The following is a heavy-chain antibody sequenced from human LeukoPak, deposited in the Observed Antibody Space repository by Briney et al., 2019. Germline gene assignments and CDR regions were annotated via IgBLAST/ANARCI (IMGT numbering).Heavy chain of an antibody. V-gene: IGHV3-15*01. J-gene: IGHJ4*02. CDR2: IKGKTDGGTT. D-gene: IGHD3-10*01. CDR3: TTVILLWFGELNLGDRD. CDR1: GFTFSKAW. Sequence: GGSLRLSCAASGFTFSKAWMSWVRQAPGKGREWVGRIKGKTDGGTTDYAAPVKGRFTISRDDSKNTLYLQMNSLKTEDTAVYYCTTVILLWFGELNLGDRDWGQGTLVTVSS.